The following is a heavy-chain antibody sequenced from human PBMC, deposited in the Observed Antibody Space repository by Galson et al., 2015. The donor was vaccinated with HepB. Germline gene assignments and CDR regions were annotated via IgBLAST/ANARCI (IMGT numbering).Heavy chain of an antibody. CDR2: TANHASKK. D-gene: IGHD6-13*01. CDR3: AKEAYSNILLSGGWFDP. J-gene: IGHJ5*02. Sequence: SLRLSCAASRFTFSSSGMHWVRQAPVTGLERLAATANHASKKDYADSVKSRFTLSRDNSRNTLFLQMSSLRVEDAAVYYCAKEAYSNILLSGGWFDPWGQGTLVTVSS. CDR1: RFTFSSSG. V-gene: IGHV3-30*18.